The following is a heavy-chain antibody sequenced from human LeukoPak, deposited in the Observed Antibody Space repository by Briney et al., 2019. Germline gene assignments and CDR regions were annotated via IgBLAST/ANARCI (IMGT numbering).Heavy chain of an antibody. D-gene: IGHD6-19*01. CDR1: GASARVSNHY. V-gene: IGHV4-61*01. J-gene: IGHJ4*02. CDR2: IYYSGTT. Sequence: PSETLSLTCSVPGASARVSNHYWSWIRQPPGKPLEWIAYIYYSGTTKYNPSLKSRVTLSVDMLKNQFSLRLSSVTPADTAVYYCARALPKTSGGWFANYFDYWAREPWSPSPQ. CDR3: ARALPKTSGGWFANYFDY.